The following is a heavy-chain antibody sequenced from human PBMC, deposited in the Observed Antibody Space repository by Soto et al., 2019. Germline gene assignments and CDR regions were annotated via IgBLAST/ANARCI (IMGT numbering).Heavy chain of an antibody. CDR1: VYTFTSYG. CDR3: ASGQLLPYYGMDV. J-gene: IGHJ6*02. V-gene: IGHV1-18*04. D-gene: IGHD2-15*01. Sequence: KVSCKASVYTFTSYGISWVRQAPGQGLEWMGWISAYNGNTNYAQKLQGRVTMTTDTSTSTAYMELRSLRSDDTAVYYCASGQLLPYYGMDVWGQGTTVTVSS. CDR2: ISAYNGNT.